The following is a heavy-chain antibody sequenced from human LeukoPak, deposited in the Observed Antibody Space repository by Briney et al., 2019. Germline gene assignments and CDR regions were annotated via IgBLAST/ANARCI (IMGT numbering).Heavy chain of an antibody. Sequence: SETLSLTCAVTGDSISSGGYSWSWIRQPPGMALEWIGNIYHSGGTHHNPSLTSRVTMSVDRAKNQFSLELTSVTPPGTAVYYCARGGVGATTGTYDSWGQGIPVTVSS. CDR2: IYHSGGT. D-gene: IGHD1-26*01. CDR3: ARGGVGATTGTYDS. J-gene: IGHJ4*02. V-gene: IGHV4-30-2*01. CDR1: GDSISSGGYS.